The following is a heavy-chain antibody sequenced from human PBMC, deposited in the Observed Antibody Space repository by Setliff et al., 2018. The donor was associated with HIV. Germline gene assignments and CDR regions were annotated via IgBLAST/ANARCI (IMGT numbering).Heavy chain of an antibody. CDR3: ARRPAGAVAGGYGMDV. V-gene: IGHV4-38-2*01. CDR2: IYHSGST. Sequence: ASETLSLTCAVSNYSISSAYYWGWIRHPPGKGLEWIGSIYHSGSTYYNPSLKSRVTISVDTSKNQFSLKLSSVTAADTAGYYCARRPAGAVAGGYGMDVWGQGTTVTVSS. D-gene: IGHD6-19*01. J-gene: IGHJ6*02. CDR1: NYSISSAYY.